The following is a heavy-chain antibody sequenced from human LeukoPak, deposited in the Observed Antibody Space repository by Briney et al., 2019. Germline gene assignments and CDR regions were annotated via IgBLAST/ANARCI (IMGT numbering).Heavy chain of an antibody. V-gene: IGHV4-34*01. D-gene: IGHD3-22*01. J-gene: IGHJ6*02. CDR3: ARGVPLNYYDSSATGLNYYGMDV. CDR2: INHSGGT. CDR1: GGSFSGYY. Sequence: SETLSLTCAVYGGSFSGYYWSWIRQPPGKGLEWIGEINHSGGTNYNPSLKSRVTISVDTSKNQFSLKLSSVTAADTAVYYCARGVPLNYYDSSATGLNYYGMDVWGQGTTVTVSS.